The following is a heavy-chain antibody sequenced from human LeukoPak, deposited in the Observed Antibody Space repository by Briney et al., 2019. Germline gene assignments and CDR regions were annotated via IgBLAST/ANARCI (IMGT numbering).Heavy chain of an antibody. CDR1: GFTFSKYA. CDR2: VSGSGGVT. J-gene: IGHJ6*02. CDR3: ARVDTAMATYYYYYYGMDV. D-gene: IGHD5-18*01. V-gene: IGHV3-23*01. Sequence: GGSLRLSCGASGFTFSKYAMSWVRQAPGKGLEWVSGVSGSGGVTYYADSVKGRFTISRDNSKNTLYLQMNSLRAEDTAVYYCARVDTAMATYYYYYYGMDVWGQGTTVTVSS.